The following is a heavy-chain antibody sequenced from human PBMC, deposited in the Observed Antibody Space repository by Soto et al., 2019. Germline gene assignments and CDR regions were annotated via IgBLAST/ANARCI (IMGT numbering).Heavy chain of an antibody. CDR1: GGSISSGGYS. V-gene: IGHV4-30-2*01. D-gene: IGHD2-15*01. Sequence: SETLSLTCAVSGGSISSGGYSWSWIRQPPGKGLEWIGYIYHSGSTYYNPSFKSRVTISVDRSKNQFSLKLSSVTAADTAVYYCAASGGSRVRWGFVYWGQGTLVTVSS. CDR2: IYHSGST. CDR3: AASGGSRVRWGFVY. J-gene: IGHJ4*02.